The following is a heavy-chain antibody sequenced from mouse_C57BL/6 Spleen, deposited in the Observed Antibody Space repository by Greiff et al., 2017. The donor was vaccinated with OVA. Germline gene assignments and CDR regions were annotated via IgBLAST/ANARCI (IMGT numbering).Heavy chain of an antibody. V-gene: IGHV1-26*01. CDR1: GYTFTDYY. J-gene: IGHJ2*01. CDR3: ARTGDHHFDY. CDR2: INPNNGGT. Sequence: EVQLQQSGPELVKPGASVKISCKASGYTFTDYYMNWVKQSHGKSLEWIGDINPNNGGTSYNQKFKGKATSTVDKSSSTAYMELRSLTSEDSAVYYCARTGDHHFDYWGQGTTLTVSS.